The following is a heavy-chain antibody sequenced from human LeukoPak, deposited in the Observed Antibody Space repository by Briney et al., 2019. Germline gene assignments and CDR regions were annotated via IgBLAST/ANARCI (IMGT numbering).Heavy chain of an antibody. CDR3: ATLIAVAGSNWFDP. D-gene: IGHD6-19*01. CDR1: GFTFSSYA. V-gene: IGHV3-30*04. Sequence: GGSLRLSCAASGFTFSSYAMHWVRQAPGKGLEWVAVISYDGSNKYYADSVKGRFTISRDNSKNTLYLQMNSLRAEDTAVYYCATLIAVAGSNWFDPWGQGTLVTVSS. J-gene: IGHJ5*02. CDR2: ISYDGSNK.